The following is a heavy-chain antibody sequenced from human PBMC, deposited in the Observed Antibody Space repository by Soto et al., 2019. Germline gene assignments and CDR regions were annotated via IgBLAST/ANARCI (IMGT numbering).Heavy chain of an antibody. V-gene: IGHV1-18*01. Sequence: ASVKVSCKASGYTFTSYGISWVRQAPGQGLEWMGWISAYNGNTNYAQKLQGRVTMTTDTSTSTAYMELRSLRSDDTAVYYCASPRGPDYGGNRNWSGGRSYYYYYGMDVWGQGTTVTVSS. D-gene: IGHD4-17*01. J-gene: IGHJ6*02. CDR1: GYTFTSYG. CDR3: ASPRGPDYGGNRNWSGGRSYYYYYGMDV. CDR2: ISAYNGNT.